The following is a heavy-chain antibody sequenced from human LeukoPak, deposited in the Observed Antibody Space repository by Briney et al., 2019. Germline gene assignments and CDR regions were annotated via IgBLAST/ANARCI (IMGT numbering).Heavy chain of an antibody. Sequence: PSETLSLTCTVSGGSISRYYWSWIRQPPGKGLEWIGYIYSSGTTKYNPSLKSRATISVDTSKNQLSLKLSSVSAADTAVYYCAKRKPGPQFGEYLGYYFDHWGQGTLVTVSS. D-gene: IGHD3-16*01. CDR3: AKRKPGPQFGEYLGYYFDH. J-gene: IGHJ4*02. CDR2: IYSSGTT. V-gene: IGHV4-4*09. CDR1: GGSISRYY.